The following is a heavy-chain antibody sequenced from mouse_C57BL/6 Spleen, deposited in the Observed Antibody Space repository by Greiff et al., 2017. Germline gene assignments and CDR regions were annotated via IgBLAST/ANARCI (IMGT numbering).Heavy chain of an antibody. CDR3: THYYGSSYGAWFAY. CDR2: IDPETCGN. CDR1: GYTFTDYE. Sequence: VQLQQSGAELVRPGASVTLSCMASGYTFTDYEMHWVKQTPVHGLEWIGAIDPETCGNAYNQKFKGKAILTADKSSSTAYMEIRSLTSEDSAFDYCTHYYGSSYGAWFAYWGQGTLVTVSA. V-gene: IGHV1-15*01. J-gene: IGHJ3*01. D-gene: IGHD1-1*01.